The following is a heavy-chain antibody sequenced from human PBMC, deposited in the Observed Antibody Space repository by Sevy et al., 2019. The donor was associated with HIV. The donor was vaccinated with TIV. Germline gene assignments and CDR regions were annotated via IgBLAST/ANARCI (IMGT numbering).Heavy chain of an antibody. Sequence: GGSLRLSCAASGFTFSNAWMSWVRQAPGKGLEWVGRIKSKTDGGTTDYAAPVKGRFTISRDDSKNTLYLQMNSLKTEDTAVYYCTTDRDLYSGGYYYYYGMDVWGQGTTVTVSS. D-gene: IGHD1-26*01. CDR2: IKSKTDGGTT. CDR1: GFTFSNAW. CDR3: TTDRDLYSGGYYYYYGMDV. J-gene: IGHJ6*02. V-gene: IGHV3-15*01.